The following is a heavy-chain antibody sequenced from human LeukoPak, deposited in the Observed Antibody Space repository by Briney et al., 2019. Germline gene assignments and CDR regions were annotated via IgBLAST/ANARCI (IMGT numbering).Heavy chain of an antibody. CDR2: INHSGST. V-gene: IGHV4-34*01. D-gene: IGHD5-18*01. Sequence: SETLSLTCAVYGGSFSGYYWSWIRQPPGKGLEWIGEINHSGSTNYNPSLKSRVTISVDTSKNQFSLKLSSVTAADTAVYYCARDRAPGYSYGLYFDYWGQGTLVTVSS. CDR1: GGSFSGYY. CDR3: ARDRAPGYSYGLYFDY. J-gene: IGHJ4*02.